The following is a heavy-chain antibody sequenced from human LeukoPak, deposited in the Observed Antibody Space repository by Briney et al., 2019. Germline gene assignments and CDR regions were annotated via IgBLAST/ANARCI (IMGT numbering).Heavy chain of an antibody. CDR2: IYNSGST. CDR1: GGSISSYY. Sequence: TSETLSLTCTVSGGSISSYYWSWIRQPPGKGLEWIGYIYNSGSTNYNPSLKSRVTISVDTSKNQFSLKLSSVTAADTAVYYCASYDFWSGWSDYWGQGTLVTVSS. D-gene: IGHD3-3*01. J-gene: IGHJ4*02. CDR3: ASYDFWSGWSDY. V-gene: IGHV4-59*01.